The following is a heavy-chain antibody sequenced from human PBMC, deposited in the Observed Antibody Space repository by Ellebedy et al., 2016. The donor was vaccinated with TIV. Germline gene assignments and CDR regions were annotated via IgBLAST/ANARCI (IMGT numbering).Heavy chain of an antibody. CDR3: ARDRGYDTFEH. D-gene: IGHD5-12*01. J-gene: IGHJ4*02. V-gene: IGHV3-7*01. CDR1: GFPISLFW. CDR2: TKEDGSER. Sequence: GESLKISCAASGFPISLFWMAWVRQAPGKGLQWVGNTKEDGSERYYVDSVRGRFTISRDNTKNSQYLEMNSLRVEDTAVYYCARDRGYDTFEHWGQGTLVTVSS.